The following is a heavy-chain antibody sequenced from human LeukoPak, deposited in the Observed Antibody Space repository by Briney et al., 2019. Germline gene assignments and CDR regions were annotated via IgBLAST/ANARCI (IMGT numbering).Heavy chain of an antibody. Sequence: GGSLRLSCAASGFTFSSYGMHWARQAPVKGLEWVAVIWYDGSNKYYADSVKGRFTISRDNSKNTLYLQMNSLRAEDTAVYYCARDSRYSYIDYWGQGTLVTVSS. J-gene: IGHJ4*02. D-gene: IGHD5-18*01. CDR1: GFTFSSYG. CDR3: ARDSRYSYIDY. V-gene: IGHV3-33*01. CDR2: IWYDGSNK.